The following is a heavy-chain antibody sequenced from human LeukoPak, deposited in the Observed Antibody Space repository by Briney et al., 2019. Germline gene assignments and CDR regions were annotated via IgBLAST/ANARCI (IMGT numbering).Heavy chain of an antibody. CDR1: GFTFSSYS. Sequence: PGGSLRLSCAASGFTFSSYSMNWVRQAPGKGLEWVSSISSSSYIYYADSVKGRFTISRDNAKNSLYLQMNSPRAEDTAVYYCARSSLGYSSGWPRQTDYWGQGTLVTVSS. D-gene: IGHD6-19*01. CDR3: ARSSLGYSSGWPRQTDY. J-gene: IGHJ4*02. V-gene: IGHV3-21*01. CDR2: ISSSSYI.